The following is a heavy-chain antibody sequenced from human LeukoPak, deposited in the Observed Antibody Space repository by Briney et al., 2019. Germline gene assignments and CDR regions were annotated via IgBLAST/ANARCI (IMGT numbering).Heavy chain of an antibody. CDR3: ARGAGTTVYYIDV. Sequence: GRSLRLSCAASGFTFSTFPMRWVRQAPGKGLQWVAVISSDGANEYYADSVKGRFTISRDNSKNTLFLQMNSLTTEDTAVYYCARGAGTTVYYIDVWGNGTTVTVSS. V-gene: IGHV3-30*01. CDR2: ISSDGANE. J-gene: IGHJ6*03. D-gene: IGHD1-7*01. CDR1: GFTFSTFP.